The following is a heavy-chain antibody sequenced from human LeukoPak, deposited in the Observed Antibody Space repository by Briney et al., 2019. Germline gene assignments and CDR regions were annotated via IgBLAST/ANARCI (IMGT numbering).Heavy chain of an antibody. CDR2: ISRTSHTI. J-gene: IGHJ4*02. CDR3: ARYLGGWSFDY. V-gene: IGHV3-48*01. CDR1: GFTFSNYD. Sequence: GGSLRLSCAASGFTFSNYDMIWVRQAPGKGLEWVSYISRTSHTIYYADSVKGRFTISRDNAKNSLYLQMNGLRVEDTAVYSCARYLGGWSFDYWGQGTLVTVSS. D-gene: IGHD6-19*01.